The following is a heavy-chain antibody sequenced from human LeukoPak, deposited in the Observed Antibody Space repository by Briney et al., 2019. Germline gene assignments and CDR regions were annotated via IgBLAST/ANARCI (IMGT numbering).Heavy chain of an antibody. CDR2: IYYSGST. CDR3: ARDLTALRSRLFDY. D-gene: IGHD6-13*01. V-gene: IGHV4-39*07. CDR1: GGSISSSSYY. J-gene: IGHJ4*02. Sequence: SETLSLTCTVSGGSISSSSYYWGWIRQPPGKGLEWIGSIYYSGSTYYNPSLKSRVTISVDTSKNQFSLKLSSVTAADTAVYYCARDLTALRSRLFDYWGQGTLVTVSS.